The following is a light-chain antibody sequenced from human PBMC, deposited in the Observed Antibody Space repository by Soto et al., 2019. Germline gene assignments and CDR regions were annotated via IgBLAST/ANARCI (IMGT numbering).Light chain of an antibody. CDR3: SSYTSSSTPYV. V-gene: IGLV2-14*01. CDR2: DVS. J-gene: IGLJ1*01. Sequence: QAASVSGSPGQSIAISCTGTSSDIGDYNYVSWYQQHPVKAPKLIIYDVSNRPSGVSDRFSGSKSGNTASLTISGLQAEDEADYYCSSYTSSSTPYVFGTGTKVTVL. CDR1: SSDIGDYNY.